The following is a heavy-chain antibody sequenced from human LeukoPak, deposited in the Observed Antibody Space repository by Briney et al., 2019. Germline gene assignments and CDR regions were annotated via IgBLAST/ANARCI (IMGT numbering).Heavy chain of an antibody. CDR1: GFTFGDYA. CDR3: ARDYRSSSTLRYFQY. D-gene: IGHD6-6*01. CDR2: IRIKAYGETT. V-gene: IGHV3-49*04. Sequence: GGSLRLSCTASGFTFGDYAMSWVLQAPGKGLEWVVFIRIKAYGETTEYAASVKGRFTISRDDSKSIAYLQMNSLKTEDTAVYYCARDYRSSSTLRYFQYWGQGTLVTVSS. J-gene: IGHJ1*01.